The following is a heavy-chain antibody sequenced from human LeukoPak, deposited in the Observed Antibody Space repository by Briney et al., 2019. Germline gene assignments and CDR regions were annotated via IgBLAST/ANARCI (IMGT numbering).Heavy chain of an antibody. CDR2: IFYSGST. J-gene: IGHJ1*01. D-gene: IGHD3-10*01. CDR3: ARDSAGTEYFQH. CDR1: GGSISSYY. V-gene: IGHV4-59*01. Sequence: PSETLSLTCTVSGGSISSYYWSWLRQSPGKGLEWIGYIFYSGSTNYNPSLKSRVTISVDTSKNQISLKLSSVTAADTAVYYCARDSAGTEYFQHWGQGTLVTVSS.